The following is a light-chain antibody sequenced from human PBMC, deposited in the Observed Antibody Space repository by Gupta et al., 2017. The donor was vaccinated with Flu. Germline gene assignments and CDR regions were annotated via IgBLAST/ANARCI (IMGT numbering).Light chain of an antibody. Sequence: QSVLTQPPSVSGAPGQRVTLACTGGSANIGAGYDVQWYQQLPGTAPKLLIYANNDRPSGVPDRFSGSKSDISASLAITGLQSGDEADYYCQSYDSSLSAYVFGTGTKVTVL. V-gene: IGLV1-40*01. CDR1: SANIGAGYD. CDR2: ANN. CDR3: QSYDSSLSAYV. J-gene: IGLJ1*01.